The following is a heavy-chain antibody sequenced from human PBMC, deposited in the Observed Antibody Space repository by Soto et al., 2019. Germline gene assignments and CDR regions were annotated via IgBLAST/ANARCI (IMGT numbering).Heavy chain of an antibody. D-gene: IGHD2-2*01. J-gene: IGHJ4*02. Sequence: ASVQVYCQASGYTFTSYYMHWVRHAPGQGLEWMGIINPSGGSTSYAQKFQGRVTMTRDTSTSTVYMELSSLRSEDTAVYYCARGRSVVRGWNFDYWGQGTLVTVSS. CDR3: ARGRSVVRGWNFDY. CDR1: GYTFTSYY. V-gene: IGHV1-46*01. CDR2: INPSGGST.